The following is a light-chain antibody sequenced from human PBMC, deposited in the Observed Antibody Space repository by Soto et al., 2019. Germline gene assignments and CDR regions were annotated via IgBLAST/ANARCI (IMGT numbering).Light chain of an antibody. Sequence: QSVLTQPASVAGSPGQSITISCTGTSSDIGHYDYVSWYQQHPGKAPKLMIYHVTYRPSGVSNRYSGSKSGNSASLTISGLQADDEADYSCCSLAPSHTYVFGSGTKLTVL. CDR1: SSDIGHYDY. CDR3: CSLAPSHTYV. CDR2: HVT. V-gene: IGLV2-14*03. J-gene: IGLJ1*01.